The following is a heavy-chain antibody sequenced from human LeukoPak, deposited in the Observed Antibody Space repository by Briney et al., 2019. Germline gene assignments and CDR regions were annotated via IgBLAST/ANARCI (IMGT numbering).Heavy chain of an antibody. CDR2: INHSGST. Sequence: SETLSLTCAVYGGSFSGYYWGWIRQPPGKGLEWIGEINHSGSTNYNPSLKSRVTISVDTSKNQFSLKLSSVTAADTAVYYCARAHSMIVVVTKYYFDYWGQGTLVAVSS. J-gene: IGHJ4*02. CDR1: GGSFSGYY. CDR3: ARAHSMIVVVTKYYFDY. V-gene: IGHV4-34*01. D-gene: IGHD3-22*01.